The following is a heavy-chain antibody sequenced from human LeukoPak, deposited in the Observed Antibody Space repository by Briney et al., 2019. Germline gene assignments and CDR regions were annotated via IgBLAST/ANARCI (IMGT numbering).Heavy chain of an antibody. CDR2: IYYSGST. J-gene: IGHJ4*02. Sequence: SETLSLTCTVSGGSISSYYWSWIRQPPGKGLEWIGYIYYSGSTNYNPSLKSRVTISVDTSKNQFSLKLSSVTAADTAVYYCARHYDFWSGYFDYWGQGTLVTASS. D-gene: IGHD3-3*01. CDR3: ARHYDFWSGYFDY. V-gene: IGHV4-59*08. CDR1: GGSISSYY.